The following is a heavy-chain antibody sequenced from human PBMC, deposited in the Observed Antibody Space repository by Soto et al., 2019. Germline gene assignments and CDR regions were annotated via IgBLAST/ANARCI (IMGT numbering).Heavy chain of an antibody. CDR2: IKQDGSEK. V-gene: IGHV3-7*01. CDR3: ARDNCSGGSCYLNYYYYYMDV. CDR1: GFTCSSYW. J-gene: IGHJ6*03. Sequence: VGSLRLSWAASGFTCSSYWMSWVRQAPGKGLEWVANIKQDGSEKYYVDSVKGRFTISRDNAKNSLYLQMNSLRAEDTAVYYCARDNCSGGSCYLNYYYYYMDVWGKGTTVTVSS. D-gene: IGHD2-15*01.